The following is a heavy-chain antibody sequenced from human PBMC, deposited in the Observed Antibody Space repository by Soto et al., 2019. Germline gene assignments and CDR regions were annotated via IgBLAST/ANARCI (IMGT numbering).Heavy chain of an antibody. J-gene: IGHJ4*02. Sequence: GGSLRLSWAPSGFTFSSYAMSWVSQAPGKGLEWVSAISGSGGSTYYADSVKGRFTISRDNSKNTLYLQMNSLRAEDTAVYYCAKDRYYDSSGYPDYWGQGTLVTVSS. V-gene: IGHV3-23*01. CDR1: GFTFSSYA. CDR3: AKDRYYDSSGYPDY. D-gene: IGHD3-22*01. CDR2: ISGSGGST.